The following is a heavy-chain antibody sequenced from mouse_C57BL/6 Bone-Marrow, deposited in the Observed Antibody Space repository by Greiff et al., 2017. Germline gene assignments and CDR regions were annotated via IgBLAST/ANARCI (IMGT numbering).Heavy chain of an antibody. CDR1: GYTFTSYG. CDR2: IYPRSGNT. V-gene: IGHV1-81*01. Sequence: VQLQESGAELARPGASVKLSCKASGYTFTSYGISWVKQRTGQGLEWIGEIYPRSGNTHYNEQFKGKATRTADNSSRTAYMQLRSLTSEDCAVYSCAGVGSYKYYAMGYWGQGTSVTVSS. CDR3: AGVGSYKYYAMGY. D-gene: IGHD1-1*02. J-gene: IGHJ4*01.